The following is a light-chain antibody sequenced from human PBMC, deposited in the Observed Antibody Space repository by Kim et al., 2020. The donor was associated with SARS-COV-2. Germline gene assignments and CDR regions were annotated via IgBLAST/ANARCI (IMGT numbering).Light chain of an antibody. V-gene: IGKV3-15*01. Sequence: EIVMTQSPATLSVSPGETVTLSCRASHYVSSSYLAWYQQKPGQAPRLLIYATSTRAAGIPARFSGSGSGTEFILTISSLQSEDFAVYYCQHYNEWPLTFGEGTKVDIK. CDR2: ATS. CDR1: HYVSSSY. CDR3: QHYNEWPLT. J-gene: IGKJ4*01.